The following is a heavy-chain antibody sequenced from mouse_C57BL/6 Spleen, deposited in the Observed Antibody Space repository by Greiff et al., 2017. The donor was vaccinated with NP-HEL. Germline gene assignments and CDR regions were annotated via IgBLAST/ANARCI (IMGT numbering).Heavy chain of an antibody. D-gene: IGHD2-4*01. CDR2: ISSGSSTI. J-gene: IGHJ4*01. V-gene: IGHV5-17*03. CDR1: GFTFSDYG. Sequence: EVKLVESGGGLVKPGGSLKLSCAASGFTFSDYGMHWVRQAPEKGLEWVAYISSGSSTIYYADTVKGRFTISRDNAKNTLYLQMSSLKSEDTAMYYCARQDDYDGYAMDYWGQGTSVTVSS. CDR3: ARQDDYDGYAMDY.